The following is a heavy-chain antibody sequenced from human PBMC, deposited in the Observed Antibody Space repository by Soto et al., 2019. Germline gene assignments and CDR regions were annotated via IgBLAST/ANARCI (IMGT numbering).Heavy chain of an antibody. J-gene: IGHJ4*02. D-gene: IGHD1-26*01. CDR3: GRGRSGQIVVFY. CDR2: IGPESGAT. CDR1: GYTFTGHY. V-gene: IGHV1-2*02. Sequence: ASVKVSCKASGYTFTGHYIHWVRQAPGQGPEWMGEIGPESGATRYAQKFQGRVTMTRDMSITTVYMELNNLSPDDTAVYYCGRGRSGQIVVFYWGQGTPVTVSS.